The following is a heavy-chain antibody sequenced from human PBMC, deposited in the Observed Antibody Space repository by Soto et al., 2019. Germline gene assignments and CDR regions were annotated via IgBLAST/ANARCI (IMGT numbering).Heavy chain of an antibody. J-gene: IGHJ4*02. CDR1: GYTFTNYA. Sequence: ASVKVSCKASGYTFTNYAMNWVRQAPGQRLEWMGWINAGNGNTKYSQKFQGRVTITRDTSASTAYMELSSLRSEDTAVYYCARDPWDYYDSTYFDYWGQGTLVTVSS. D-gene: IGHD3-22*01. CDR2: INAGNGNT. V-gene: IGHV1-3*01. CDR3: ARDPWDYYDSTYFDY.